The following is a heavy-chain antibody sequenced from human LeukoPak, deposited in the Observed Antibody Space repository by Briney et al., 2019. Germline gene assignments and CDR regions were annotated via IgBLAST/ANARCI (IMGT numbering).Heavy chain of an antibody. CDR1: GYTFTSYY. D-gene: IGHD3-22*01. CDR2: INPSGGST. Sequence: ASVKVSCKASGYTFTSYYMHWVRQAPGQGLERMGIINPSGGSTSYAQKFQSRVTMTRDKSTSTVYMELSSLRSEDTAVYYCARDRAGYYYDSSGYYPDYWGQGTLVTVSS. CDR3: ARDRAGYYYDSSGYYPDY. V-gene: IGHV1-46*01. J-gene: IGHJ4*02.